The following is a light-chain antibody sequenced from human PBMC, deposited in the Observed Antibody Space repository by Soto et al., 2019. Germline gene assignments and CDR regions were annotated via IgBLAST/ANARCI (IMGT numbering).Light chain of an antibody. Sequence: DIPLTQSPSTLSASVGDRVTITCRASQSMDRWLAWYQQKLGKAPELLIHDASSLESGVPSKFSRSGSGTEFTLTINTLQPDDCSTYFCQQYNHYYSFGHGTKLEIK. CDR1: QSMDRW. CDR2: DAS. V-gene: IGKV1-5*01. CDR3: QQYNHYYS. J-gene: IGKJ2*03.